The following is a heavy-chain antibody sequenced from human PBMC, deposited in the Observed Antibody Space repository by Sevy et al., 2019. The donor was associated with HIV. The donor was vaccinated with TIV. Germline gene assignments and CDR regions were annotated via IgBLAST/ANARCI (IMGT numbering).Heavy chain of an antibody. D-gene: IGHD3-10*01. Sequence: ASVKVSCKASGGTFSSYAISWVRQAPGQGLEWMGGIIPIFGTANYAQKFQGRVTITADESTSTAYMELSSLRSEDTAVYYCARGTEWFGESTLDAFDIWGQWTMVTVSS. J-gene: IGHJ3*02. V-gene: IGHV1-69*13. CDR3: ARGTEWFGESTLDAFDI. CDR2: IIPIFGTA. CDR1: GGTFSSYA.